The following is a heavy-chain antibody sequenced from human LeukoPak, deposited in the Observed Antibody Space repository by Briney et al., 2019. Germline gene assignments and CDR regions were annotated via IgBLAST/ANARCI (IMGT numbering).Heavy chain of an antibody. D-gene: IGHD2-15*01. CDR3: ARHHLPVAASNFDY. J-gene: IGHJ4*02. CDR1: GGSISSYY. Sequence: KPSQTLSLTCTVSGGSISSYYWSWIRQPPGKGLEWIGYIYYSGSTNYNPSLKSRVTISVDTSKNQFSLKLSSVTAADTAVYYCARHHLPVAASNFDYWGQGTLVTVSS. CDR2: IYYSGST. V-gene: IGHV4-59*08.